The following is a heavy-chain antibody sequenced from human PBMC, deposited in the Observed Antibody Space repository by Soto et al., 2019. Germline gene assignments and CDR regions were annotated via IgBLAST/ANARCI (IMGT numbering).Heavy chain of an antibody. CDR2: MNPNSGNT. CDR3: ARGIKYGAYSRWFDP. D-gene: IGHD4-17*01. CDR1: GYTFTGYD. Sequence: QVQLVQSGAEVKKPGASVKVSCKASGYTFTGYDINWVRQATGQGLEYLGWMNPNSGNTAYVQKFQGRVTMTWDTSITTAYMELSSLRSEDTAVYFCARGIKYGAYSRWFDPWGQGTQVTVSS. V-gene: IGHV1-8*01. J-gene: IGHJ5*02.